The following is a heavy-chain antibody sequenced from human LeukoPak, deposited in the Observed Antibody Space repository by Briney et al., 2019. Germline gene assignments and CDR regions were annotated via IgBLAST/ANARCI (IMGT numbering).Heavy chain of an antibody. Sequence: ASVKVSCKASGYTFTSCYMHWVRQAPGQGLEWMGWVNPNNGATLYAQKFQGRVAMTRDTSISTAYLELSGLTSDDTAIYYCARDFYDSGRGAFDIWGQGTTVTVSS. CDR3: ARDFYDSGRGAFDI. CDR1: GYTFTSCY. CDR2: VNPNNGAT. J-gene: IGHJ3*02. V-gene: IGHV1-2*02. D-gene: IGHD3-22*01.